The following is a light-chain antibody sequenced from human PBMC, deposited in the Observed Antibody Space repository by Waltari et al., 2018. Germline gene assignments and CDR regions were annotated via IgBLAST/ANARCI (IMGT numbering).Light chain of an antibody. V-gene: IGLV2-14*03. CDR3: SSFTGSSTLV. Sequence: GTSSDVGGYNYVSWYQQHPGRAPKVMIYDVSNRPSGVSNRFSGSKSGNTASLTISGLQAEDEADYYCSSFTGSSTLVFGGGTKLTVL. J-gene: IGLJ2*01. CDR2: DVS. CDR1: SSDVGGYNY.